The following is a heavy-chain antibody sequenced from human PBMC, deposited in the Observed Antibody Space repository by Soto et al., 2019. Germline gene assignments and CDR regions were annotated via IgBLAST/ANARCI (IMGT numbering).Heavy chain of an antibody. V-gene: IGHV1-18*01. CDR3: ATIPLRYDSSGYYYVPFGAFDI. CDR1: GYTFTSYG. J-gene: IGHJ3*02. Sequence: ASVKVSCKASGYTFTSYGISWVRQAPGQGLEWMGWISAYNGNTNYAQKLQGRVTMTTDTSTSTAYMELRSLRSDDTAVYYCATIPLRYDSSGYYYVPFGAFDIWGQGTMVTVSS. CDR2: ISAYNGNT. D-gene: IGHD3-22*01.